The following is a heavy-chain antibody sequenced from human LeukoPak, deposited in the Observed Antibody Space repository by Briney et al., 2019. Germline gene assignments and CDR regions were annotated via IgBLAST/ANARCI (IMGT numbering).Heavy chain of an antibody. CDR2: INTDGSSS. Sequence: GGSLRLSCAASGFSFNSYWMHWVRQAPGKGLVWVSLINTDGSSSKYADSVKGRFTISRDNVKDTLYLQMNSLRAEDTAVYYCAKDLKIFGVGYTDHWGQGTLVTVSS. J-gene: IGHJ4*02. D-gene: IGHD3-3*01. CDR3: AKDLKIFGVGYTDH. CDR1: GFSFNSYW. V-gene: IGHV3-74*01.